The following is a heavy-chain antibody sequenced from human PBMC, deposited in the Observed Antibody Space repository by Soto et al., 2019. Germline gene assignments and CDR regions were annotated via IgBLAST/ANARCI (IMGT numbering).Heavy chain of an antibody. CDR3: GYSFCLAPFDY. CDR2: IIPILGIA. J-gene: IGHJ4*02. D-gene: IGHD5-18*01. Sequence: QVQLVQSGAEVKKPGASVKVSCKASGGTFSSYTISWVRQATGQGLEWMGRIIPILGIANYAQKFQGRVTITSDKPTSTAYMELSRLRSEETAVYYCGYSFCLAPFDYWGQGTLVTVYS. V-gene: IGHV1-69*02. CDR1: GGTFSSYT.